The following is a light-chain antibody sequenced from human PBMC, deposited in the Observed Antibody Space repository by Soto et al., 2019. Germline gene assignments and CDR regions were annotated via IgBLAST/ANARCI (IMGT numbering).Light chain of an antibody. J-gene: IGLJ2*01. Sequence: QSVLTQPASVSGSPGQSITISCTGTSSDVGGYNYVSWYQHHPGKAPKLMIYDVSNRPSGVSNRFSGSKSDNTASLTISGRLAEDEADYYCSSYCSSGTRVVFGGGTKLTVL. V-gene: IGLV2-14*03. CDR2: DVS. CDR3: SSYCSSGTRVV. CDR1: SSDVGGYNY.